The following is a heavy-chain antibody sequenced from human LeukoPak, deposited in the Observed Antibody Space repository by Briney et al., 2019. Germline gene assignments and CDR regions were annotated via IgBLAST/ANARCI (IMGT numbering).Heavy chain of an antibody. CDR2: IYYSGST. D-gene: IGHD3-22*01. CDR1: GGSISSSSYY. V-gene: IGHV4-39*07. Sequence: SETLSLTCTVSGGSISSSSYYWGWIRQPPGKGLEWIGSIYYSGSTHYNPSLKGRVTISVDTSKNQFSLKLSSVTAADTAVYYCARDGLNYYDSSGYYYNGAFDIWGQGTMVTVSS. J-gene: IGHJ3*02. CDR3: ARDGLNYYDSSGYYYNGAFDI.